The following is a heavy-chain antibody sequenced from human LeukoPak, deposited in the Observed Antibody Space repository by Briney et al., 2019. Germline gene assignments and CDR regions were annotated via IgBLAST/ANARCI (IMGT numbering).Heavy chain of an antibody. V-gene: IGHV4-59*11. CDR3: ARGQSTGTTAQPDY. D-gene: IGHD1-1*01. Sequence: PSDTLSLTCSVSGGPIRAPYWSWIPQPPGKGLEWIGDIYYSCYTNYNPSLKSRVTMSVDTSKNQFSLKLSSVTAADTAVYYCARGQSTGTTAQPDYWGQGTLVTVSS. CDR2: IYYSCYT. J-gene: IGHJ4*02. CDR1: GGPIRAPY.